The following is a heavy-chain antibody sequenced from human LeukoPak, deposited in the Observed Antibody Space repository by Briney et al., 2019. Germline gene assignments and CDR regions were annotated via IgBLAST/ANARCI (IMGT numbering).Heavy chain of an antibody. CDR2: TYDGSKWYT. CDR3: ARGGLRRSLGWFDP. D-gene: IGHD6-13*01. Sequence: SQTLSPTCAISGDRVSSNSVGWNWIRQSPSRGLEWLGRTYDGSKWYTDYAVSVIRRITINVDTSKTQFSLQLNSVTPEDTAVYYCARGGLRRSLGWFDPWGQGTLVTVSS. CDR1: GDRVSSNSVG. V-gene: IGHV6-1*01. J-gene: IGHJ5*02.